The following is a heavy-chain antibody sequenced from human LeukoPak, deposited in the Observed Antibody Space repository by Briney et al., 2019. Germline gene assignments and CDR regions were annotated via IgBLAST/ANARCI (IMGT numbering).Heavy chain of an antibody. CDR3: ARSSEAGYSSSWYVPSDY. D-gene: IGHD6-13*01. CDR1: GFTFSGSA. CDR2: ISYDGSNK. Sequence: GGSLRLSCAASGFTFSGSAMHWVRQAPGKGLEWVAVISYDGSNKYYADSVKGRFTISRDNSKNTLYLQMNSLSAEDTAVYYCARSSEAGYSSSWYVPSDYWGQGTLVTVSS. V-gene: IGHV3-30*04. J-gene: IGHJ4*02.